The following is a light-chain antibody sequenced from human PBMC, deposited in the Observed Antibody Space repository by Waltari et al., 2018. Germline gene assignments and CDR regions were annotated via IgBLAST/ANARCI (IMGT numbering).Light chain of an antibody. CDR3: QSADSTGSDVV. Sequence: SYELTQPPSVTVSPGQTARIACSGDALTDQYVHWYQQRPGRAPVVVIYKDTKRPSGIPERFSGSSSGKTVTLTISGVQAEDESDDYCQSADSTGSDVVFGGGTKLTVL. V-gene: IGLV3-25*03. CDR1: ALTDQY. J-gene: IGLJ2*01. CDR2: KDT.